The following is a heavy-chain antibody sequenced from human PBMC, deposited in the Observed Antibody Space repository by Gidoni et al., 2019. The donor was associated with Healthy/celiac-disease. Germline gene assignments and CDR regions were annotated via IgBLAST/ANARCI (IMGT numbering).Heavy chain of an antibody. CDR1: GGSVSSGSYY. D-gene: IGHD6-19*01. CDR3: ARAVGSVAAKGVGYFDY. CDR2: IYYSGST. J-gene: IGHJ4*02. V-gene: IGHV4-61*01. Sequence: QVQLQESGPGLAKPSETLSLTCTVSGGSVSSGSYYWSWIRQLPGKGLEWFGYIYYSGSTNYNPSLKSRVTISVDTSKNQFSLKLSSVTAADTAVYYCARAVGSVAAKGVGYFDYWGQGTLVTVSS.